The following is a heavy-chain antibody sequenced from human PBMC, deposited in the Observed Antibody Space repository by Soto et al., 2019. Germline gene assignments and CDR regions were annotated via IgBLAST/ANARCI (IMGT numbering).Heavy chain of an antibody. D-gene: IGHD1-1*01. CDR1: GGSISSYY. CDR2: IYYSGST. V-gene: IGHV4-59*01. Sequence: PSETLSLTCTVSGGSISSYYWSWIRQPPGKGLEWIGYIYYSGSTNYNPSLKSRVTISVDTSKNQFSLKLSSVTAADTAVYYGARGTNANKGWFDPWGQGTLVTVSS. J-gene: IGHJ5*02. CDR3: ARGTNANKGWFDP.